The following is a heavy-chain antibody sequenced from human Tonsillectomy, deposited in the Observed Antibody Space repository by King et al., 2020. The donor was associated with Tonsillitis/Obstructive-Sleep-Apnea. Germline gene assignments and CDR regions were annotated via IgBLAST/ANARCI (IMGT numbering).Heavy chain of an antibody. V-gene: IGHV4-39*01. D-gene: IGHD6-13*01. Sequence: QLQESGPGLVKPSETLSLTCTVSGGSISSSSYYWGWIRQPPGKGLEWSGSIYYSGSTYYNPSLKSRVTISVDTPKNQFSLKLSSVTAAATAVYYCARVIAAAGSYYFDYWGQGTLVTVSS. CDR1: GGSISSSSYY. CDR3: ARVIAAAGSYYFDY. CDR2: IYYSGST. J-gene: IGHJ4*02.